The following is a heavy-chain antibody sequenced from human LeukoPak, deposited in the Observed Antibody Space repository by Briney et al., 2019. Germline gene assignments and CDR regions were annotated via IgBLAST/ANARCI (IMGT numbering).Heavy chain of an antibody. Sequence: GGSLRLSCAASGFTFDDYAMHRVRQAPGKGLEWVSLISGDGGSTYYADSVEGRFTISRDNSKNSLYLQMNSLRTEDTALHYCAKDIWDSYGSGPSFDYWGQGTLVTVSS. CDR3: AKDIWDSYGSGPSFDY. CDR2: ISGDGGST. D-gene: IGHD5-18*01. J-gene: IGHJ4*02. V-gene: IGHV3-43*02. CDR1: GFTFDDYA.